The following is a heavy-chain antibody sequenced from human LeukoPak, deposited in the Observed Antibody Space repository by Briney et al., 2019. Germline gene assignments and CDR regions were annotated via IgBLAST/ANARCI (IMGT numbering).Heavy chain of an antibody. V-gene: IGHV3-74*01. D-gene: IGHD1-1*01. CDR3: ARDYNWNPPDY. CDR2: IDSDGRIT. CDR1: GFTFSSHW. J-gene: IGHJ4*02. Sequence: EGSLRLSCAASGFTFSSHWMHWVRQAPGKGLVWVSRIDSDGRITTYADSVKGRFTISRDNAKNTLYLQMNTLRDEDTAVYYCARDYNWNPPDYWGQGTLATVSS.